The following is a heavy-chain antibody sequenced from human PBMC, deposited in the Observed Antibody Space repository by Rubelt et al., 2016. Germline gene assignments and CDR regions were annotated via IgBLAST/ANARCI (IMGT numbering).Heavy chain of an antibody. J-gene: IGHJ3*02. CDR3: ANGTTTKWAFDI. D-gene: IGHD1-1*01. Sequence: QITLKESGPTLVKPTQTLTLTCSLSGYSLSTSGVAVGWIRQPPGKALEWLALIYWSDDERYSPSLQHRLTIPKDTSKNQVVLTMTNTDPADTATYYCANGTTTKWAFDIWGQGTMVTVCS. CDR2: IYWSDDE. V-gene: IGHV2-5*01. CDR1: GYSLSTSGVA.